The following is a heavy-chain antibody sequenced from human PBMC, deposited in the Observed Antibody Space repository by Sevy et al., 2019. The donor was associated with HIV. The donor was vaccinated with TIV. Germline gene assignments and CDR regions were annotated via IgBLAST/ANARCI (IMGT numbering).Heavy chain of an antibody. D-gene: IGHD3-16*01. CDR1: GFTFSSYG. V-gene: IGHV3-33*01. CDR3: AREWGSFRSAFDI. CDR2: IWYDGSNK. J-gene: IGHJ3*02. Sequence: GGSLRLSCAASGFTFSSYGMHWVRQPPGKGLEWVAVIWYDGSNKYYADSVKGRFTISRDNSKNTLYLQMNSLRAEDTAVYYCAREWGSFRSAFDIWGQGTMVTVSS.